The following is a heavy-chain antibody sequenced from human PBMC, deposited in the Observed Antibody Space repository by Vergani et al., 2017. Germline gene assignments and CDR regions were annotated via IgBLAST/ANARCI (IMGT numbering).Heavy chain of an antibody. CDR3: AREVGSYYGSD. Sequence: QVQLQESGPGLVKPSETLSLSCIVSGGSISSYYWSWIRQPPGKGLDWIGYIYYTGSTNYNPSLKSRVTISVDTSKNQFSLKLSSVTAADTAVYYWAREVGSYYGSDWGQGTLVTVSS. J-gene: IGHJ4*02. CDR2: IYYTGST. V-gene: IGHV4-59*13. CDR1: GGSISSYY. D-gene: IGHD3-10*01.